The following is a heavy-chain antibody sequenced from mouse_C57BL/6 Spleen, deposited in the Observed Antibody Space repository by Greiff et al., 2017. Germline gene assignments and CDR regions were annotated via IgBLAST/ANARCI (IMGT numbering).Heavy chain of an antibody. D-gene: IGHD3-3*01. V-gene: IGHV1-59*01. CDR1: GYTFTSYW. CDR3: AREARGCPDY. CDR2: IDPSDSYT. J-gene: IGHJ2*01. Sequence: QVQLQQPGAELVRPGTSVKLSCKASGYTFTSYWMHWVKQRPGQGLEWIGVIDPSDSYTNYNQKFKGKATLTVDTSSSTAYMQLSSLTSEDSAVYYCAREARGCPDYWGQGTTLTVSS.